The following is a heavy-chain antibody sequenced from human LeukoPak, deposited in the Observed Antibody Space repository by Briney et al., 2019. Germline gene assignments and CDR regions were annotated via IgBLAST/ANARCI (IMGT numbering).Heavy chain of an antibody. CDR3: ARPDSSSRYWYFDL. V-gene: IGHV4-30-2*01. CDR1: GGSISSGGYY. Sequence: SETLSLTCTVSGGSISSGGYYWSWIRQPPGKGLEWIGYIYHSGSTYYNPSLKSRVTISVDRSENQFSLKLSSVTAADTAVYYCARPDSSSRYWYFDLWGRGTLVTVSS. D-gene: IGHD6-13*01. J-gene: IGHJ2*01. CDR2: IYHSGST.